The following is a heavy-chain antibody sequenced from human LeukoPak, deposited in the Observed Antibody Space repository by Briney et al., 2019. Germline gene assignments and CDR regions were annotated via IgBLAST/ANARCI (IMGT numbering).Heavy chain of an antibody. CDR3: ARSDTAMDLYYYYMDV. Sequence: GASVKVSCKASGGTFSSYAISWVRQAPGQGLEWMGGIIPIFGTANYAQKFQGRVTITTDESTSTAYMELSSLRSEDTAVYYCARSDTAMDLYYYYMDVRGKGTTVTVSS. CDR2: IIPIFGTA. D-gene: IGHD5-18*01. J-gene: IGHJ6*03. V-gene: IGHV1-69*05. CDR1: GGTFSSYA.